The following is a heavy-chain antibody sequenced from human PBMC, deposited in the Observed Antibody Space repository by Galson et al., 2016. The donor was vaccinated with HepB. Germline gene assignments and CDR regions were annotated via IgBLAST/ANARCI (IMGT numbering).Heavy chain of an antibody. V-gene: IGHV4-39*01. CDR2: ISYSGDT. CDR1: GDSILSSFYY. D-gene: IGHD6-19*01. Sequence: SETLSLTCTVSGDSILSSFYYWAWIRQPPGRDLEWIATISYSGDTYYNASLKGRGTISIDVSKKQFSLRLSSVTAADTAVFYCARQGTRGVALPGTEHYFDYWGQGILVTVSS. J-gene: IGHJ4*02. CDR3: ARQGTRGVALPGTEHYFDY.